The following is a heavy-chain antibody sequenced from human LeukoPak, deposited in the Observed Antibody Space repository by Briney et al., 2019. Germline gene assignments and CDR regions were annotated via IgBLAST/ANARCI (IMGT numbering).Heavy chain of an antibody. CDR1: GYSFTSYW. D-gene: IGHD2-15*01. V-gene: IGHV5-51*01. CDR3: ARRGYCSGGSCSYYFDY. Sequence: GESLKISCKGSGYSFTSYWIGWVRQMPGKGLEWMGIIYPGDSDTRYSPSFQGQVTISADKSISTAYLQWSSLKASDTAMYYCARRGYCSGGSCSYYFDYWGQGTLVTVSS. J-gene: IGHJ4*02. CDR2: IYPGDSDT.